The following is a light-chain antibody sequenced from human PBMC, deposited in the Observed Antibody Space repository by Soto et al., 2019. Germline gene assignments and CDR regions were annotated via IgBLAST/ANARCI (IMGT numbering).Light chain of an antibody. J-gene: IGKJ5*01. CDR3: QQYGNSPPGT. V-gene: IGKV2-28*01. CDR1: QSLLHSNGYNY. Sequence: DIVVTQSPLSLPVTPGEPASISFMSSQSLLHSNGYNYLDWYQQRRGLPPRLLIYGASNRATGIPDRFSGSGSGADFTLTISRLEPEDFAVYFCQQYGNSPPGTFGQGTRLEIK. CDR2: GAS.